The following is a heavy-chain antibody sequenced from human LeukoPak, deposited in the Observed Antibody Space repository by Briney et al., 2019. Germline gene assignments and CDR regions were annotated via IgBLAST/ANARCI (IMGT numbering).Heavy chain of an antibody. Sequence: GASVKVSCKASGYTFTGYYMHWVRQAPGQGLEWMGVINPSGGSTSYAQKFQGRVTMTRDTSTSIVYMELSSLRSEDTAVYYCARERGTLTGVSKRTEGGAFDIWGQGTMVTVSS. D-gene: IGHD7-27*01. J-gene: IGHJ3*02. CDR2: INPSGGST. CDR1: GYTFTGYY. CDR3: ARERGTLTGVSKRTEGGAFDI. V-gene: IGHV1-46*01.